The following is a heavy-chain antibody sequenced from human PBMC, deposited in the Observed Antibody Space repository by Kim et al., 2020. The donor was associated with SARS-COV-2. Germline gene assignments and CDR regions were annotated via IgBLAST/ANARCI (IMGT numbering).Heavy chain of an antibody. V-gene: IGHV7-4-1*02. CDR3: ARGESGYYDILTGYNGLGIAG. CDR1: GYTFTSYA. Sequence: ASVKVSCKASGYTFTSYAMNWVRQAPGQGLEWMGWINTNTGNPTYAQGFTGRFVFSLDTSVSTAYLQISSLKAEDTAVYYCARGESGYYDILTGYNGLGIAGWGQGTLVTVSS. CDR2: INTNTGNP. D-gene: IGHD3-9*01. J-gene: IGHJ4*02.